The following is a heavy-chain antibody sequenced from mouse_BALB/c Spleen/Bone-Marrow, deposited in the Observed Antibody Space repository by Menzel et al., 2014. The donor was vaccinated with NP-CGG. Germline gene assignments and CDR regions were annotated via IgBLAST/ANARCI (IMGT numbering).Heavy chain of an antibody. V-gene: IGHV1-5*01. CDR2: IYPGNSNT. D-gene: IGHD5-1*01. CDR1: GYSFASYW. Sequence: VQLQQSGTVLARPGASVKMSCKASGYSFASYWMHWVKQRPGQGLEWIGAIYPGNSNTNYNQKFKGKAKLTAVTSASTAYMEFSNLTNEDSAVYYCTVSLTLYYFDYWGQGTTLTVSS. J-gene: IGHJ2*01. CDR3: TVSLTLYYFDY.